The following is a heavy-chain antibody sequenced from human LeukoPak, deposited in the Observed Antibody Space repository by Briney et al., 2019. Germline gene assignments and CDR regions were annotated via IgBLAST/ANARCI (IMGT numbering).Heavy chain of an antibody. D-gene: IGHD3-22*01. J-gene: IGHJ4*02. CDR3: AKDGAMVITTVGSFDY. CDR2: IKQDGSEK. Sequence: GGSLRLSCAASGFTFSSYWTSWVRQAPGKGLEWVANIKQDGSEKYYVDSVKGRFTISRDNAKNSLYLQMNSLRAEDTAVYYCAKDGAMVITTVGSFDYWGQGTLVTVSS. V-gene: IGHV3-7*01. CDR1: GFTFSSYW.